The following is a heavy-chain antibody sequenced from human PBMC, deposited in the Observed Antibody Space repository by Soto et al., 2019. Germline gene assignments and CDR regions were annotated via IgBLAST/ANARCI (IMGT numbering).Heavy chain of an antibody. D-gene: IGHD6-13*01. CDR3: ARDSSSWYYYYGMDV. CDR1: GGSISSGDYY. CDR2: IYYSGST. J-gene: IGHJ6*02. Sequence: QVQLQESGPGLVKPSQTLSLTCTVSGGSISSGDYYWSWIRQPPGKGLEWIGYIYYSGSTYYNPSLKSRVTISVDTSKNKFSLKLSSVTAADTAVYYCARDSSSWYYYYGMDVWGQGTTVTVSS. V-gene: IGHV4-30-4*01.